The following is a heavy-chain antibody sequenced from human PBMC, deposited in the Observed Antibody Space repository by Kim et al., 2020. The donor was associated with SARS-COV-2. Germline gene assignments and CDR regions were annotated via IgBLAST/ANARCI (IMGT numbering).Heavy chain of an antibody. Sequence: GGSLRLSCAASGFTFSNFWMNWVRQAPGKGLEWVSRISGDGSDFTYADSVKGRFTISRDNAKNTLYLQMNSLRLEDTAVYYCARGVGPFVFWGQGTTVTVSS. D-gene: IGHD3-10*01. V-gene: IGHV3-74*01. J-gene: IGHJ6*01. CDR2: ISGDGSDF. CDR1: GFTFSNFW. CDR3: ARGVGPFVF.